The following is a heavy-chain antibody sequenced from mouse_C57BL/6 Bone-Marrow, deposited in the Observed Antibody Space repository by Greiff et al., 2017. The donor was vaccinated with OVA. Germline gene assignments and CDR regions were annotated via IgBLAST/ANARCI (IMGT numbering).Heavy chain of an antibody. Sequence: QVQLQQSGAELVRPGASVTLSCKASGYTFTDYEMHWVKQTPVHGLEWIGAIDPETGGTAYNQKFKGKAILTADKSSSTAYMERRSLTSEDSAVYDCTRGYSNYYAMEYWGQGTSVTVSS. J-gene: IGHJ4*01. CDR1: GYTFTDYE. V-gene: IGHV1-15*01. CDR3: TRGYSNYYAMEY. D-gene: IGHD2-5*01. CDR2: IDPETGGT.